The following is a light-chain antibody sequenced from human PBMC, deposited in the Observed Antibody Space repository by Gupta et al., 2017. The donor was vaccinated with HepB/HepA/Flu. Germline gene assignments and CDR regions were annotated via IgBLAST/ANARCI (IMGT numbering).Light chain of an antibody. J-gene: IGKJ1*01. Sequence: DIVMTQSPDSLAVSLGQRATIKCRSSRSLLYNSNNKNYLAWYQQKPGQPPKLLIYWASTRESGVPDRFSGSGSGTDFTLTISSLQAEDVAVYYCQQDYSFPQFGQGTKVEI. V-gene: IGKV4-1*01. CDR1: RSLLYNSNNKNY. CDR2: WAS. CDR3: QQDYSFPQ.